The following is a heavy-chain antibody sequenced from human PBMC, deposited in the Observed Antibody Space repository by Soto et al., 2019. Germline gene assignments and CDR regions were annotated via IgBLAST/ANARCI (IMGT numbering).Heavy chain of an antibody. V-gene: IGHV1-69*02. CDR1: GGTFSSYT. J-gene: IGHJ4*02. D-gene: IGHD3-22*01. Sequence: QVQLVQSGAEVKKPGSSVKVSCKASGGTFSSYTISWVRQAPGQGLEWMGRIIPILGIANYAQKFQGRVTITADKSTSTAYMELSSLRSEDTAVYYCARDDSSGYYSDYWGQGTLVTVSS. CDR2: IIPILGIA. CDR3: ARDDSSGYYSDY.